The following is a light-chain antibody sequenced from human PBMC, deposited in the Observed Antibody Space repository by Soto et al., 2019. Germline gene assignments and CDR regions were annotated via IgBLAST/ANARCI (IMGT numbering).Light chain of an antibody. CDR3: CSYAGSTTLL. J-gene: IGLJ2*01. CDR1: SSDVGSYNL. Sequence: QSALTQPASVSGSPGQSITISCTGTSSDVGSYNLVSWYQQHPGKAPKLMIYEGNKRPSGVSNRFSGSKSGNTASLTISGLQAVDEADYYCCSYAGSTTLLFGGGTKLTVL. CDR2: EGN. V-gene: IGLV2-23*01.